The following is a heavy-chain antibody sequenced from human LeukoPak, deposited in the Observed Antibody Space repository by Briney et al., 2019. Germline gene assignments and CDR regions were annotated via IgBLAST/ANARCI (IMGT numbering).Heavy chain of an antibody. CDR1: GFTFSSYA. CDR3: ARSDRDPTSDYYYYYYMDV. CDR2: ISSNGGST. V-gene: IGHV3-64*01. J-gene: IGHJ6*03. Sequence: GGSLRLSCAASGFTFSSYAMHWVRQAPGKGLQYVSAISSNGGSTYYANSVEGRFTISRDNSKNTLYLQMGSLRAEDMAVYYCARSDRDPTSDYYYYYYMDVWGKGTKVTVSS. D-gene: IGHD2-2*01.